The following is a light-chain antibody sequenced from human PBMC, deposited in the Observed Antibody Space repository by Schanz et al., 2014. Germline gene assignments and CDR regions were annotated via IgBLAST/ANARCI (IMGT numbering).Light chain of an antibody. CDR2: GAS. V-gene: IGKV3D-20*02. J-gene: IGKJ4*01. CDR1: RSISSSY. Sequence: DIVLTQSPDTLSSSPGERATLSCRTSRSISSSYLAWYQQKPGQAPRLLIYGASRRATGIPDRFSGSGSGTDFTLTISSLEPEDFAVYYCQQRSNWPPGLTFGGGTKVEIK. CDR3: QQRSNWPPGLT.